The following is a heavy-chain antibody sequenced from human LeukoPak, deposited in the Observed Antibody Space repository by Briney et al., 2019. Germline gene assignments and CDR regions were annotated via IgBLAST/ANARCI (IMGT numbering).Heavy chain of an antibody. CDR1: GFPFTNYW. D-gene: IGHD1-26*01. V-gene: IGHV3-7*01. J-gene: IGHJ4*02. CDR3: ATDRKVGAGVPRFDY. Sequence: GGSLRLSCAASGFPFTNYWTMWARQAPGKRPEWVGNINQDGSETNYVDSVKGRFSMSRDNAKTSLYLQMNSLRDEDTAVYYCATDRKVGAGVPRFDYWGQGALVTVPS. CDR2: INQDGSET.